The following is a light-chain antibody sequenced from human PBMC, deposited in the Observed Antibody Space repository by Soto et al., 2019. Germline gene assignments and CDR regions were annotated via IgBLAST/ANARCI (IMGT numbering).Light chain of an antibody. J-gene: IGKJ1*01. CDR3: QQYNNYWT. CDR1: QNINTW. Sequence: IQMTQSPSTLSASVGDRVTITCRASQNINTWLAWYQQKPGKAPRLLIYRASSLENGVPSRFGGRGSGTQFIFTISSLQPDDFATYYCQQYNNYWTFGQGTKVEIK. CDR2: RAS. V-gene: IGKV1-5*03.